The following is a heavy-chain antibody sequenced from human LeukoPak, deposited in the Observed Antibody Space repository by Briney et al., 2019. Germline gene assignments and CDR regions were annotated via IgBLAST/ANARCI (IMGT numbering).Heavy chain of an antibody. CDR3: AKILSGSYSAFDY. D-gene: IGHD3-10*01. CDR1: RFTFSSFG. Sequence: GGSLRLSCATSRFTFSSFGMHWVRQAPGKGLEWVAFIRYDGNNKYYADSVKGRFTVSRDNSKNTLYLQMNSLRPEDTAVYCCAKILSGSYSAFDYWGQGTLVTVSS. CDR2: IRYDGNNK. V-gene: IGHV3-30*02. J-gene: IGHJ4*02.